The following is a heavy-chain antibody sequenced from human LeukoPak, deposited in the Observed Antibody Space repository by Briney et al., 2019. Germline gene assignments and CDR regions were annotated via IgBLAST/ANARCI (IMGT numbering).Heavy chain of an antibody. CDR1: GFTFSSYS. J-gene: IGHJ5*02. D-gene: IGHD5-18*01. CDR3: ARDSRAYSYGRWFDP. CDR2: ISSNSFHI. V-gene: IGHV3-21*01. Sequence: GGSLRLSCAASGFTFSSYSMNWVRQAPGKGLEWVSSISSNSFHIYYVDSVKGRFTISRDNANNSLYLQMNSLRDEDTAVYYCARDSRAYSYGRWFDPWGQGTLVTVSS.